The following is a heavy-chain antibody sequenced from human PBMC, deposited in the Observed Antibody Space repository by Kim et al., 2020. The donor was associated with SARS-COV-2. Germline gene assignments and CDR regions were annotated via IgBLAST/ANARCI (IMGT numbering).Heavy chain of an antibody. CDR2: IYHSGST. V-gene: IGHV4-38-2*02. D-gene: IGHD3-16*01. Sequence: SETLSLTCTVSGYSISSGYYWGWIRQPPGKGLEWIGSIYHSGSTYYNPSLKSRVTISVDTSKNQFSLKLSSVTAADTAVYYCARVAGTDSSWGFYYYYG. J-gene: IGHJ6*01. CDR3: ARVAGTDSSWGFYYYYG. CDR1: GYSISSGYY.